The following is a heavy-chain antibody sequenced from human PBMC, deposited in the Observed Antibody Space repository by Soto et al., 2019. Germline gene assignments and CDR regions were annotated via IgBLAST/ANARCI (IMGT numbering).Heavy chain of an antibody. V-gene: IGHV4-34*01. CDR3: VGYYYYGMDV. CDR1: GGSFSGYY. Sequence: SETLSLTCAVYGGSFSGYYWTWIRQPPGTGLEWIGEINHSGSTNYNPSLKSRVTISVDTSKNQFSLKLSSVTAADTAVYYCVGYYYYGMDVWGQGTTVTVSS. CDR2: INHSGST. J-gene: IGHJ6*02.